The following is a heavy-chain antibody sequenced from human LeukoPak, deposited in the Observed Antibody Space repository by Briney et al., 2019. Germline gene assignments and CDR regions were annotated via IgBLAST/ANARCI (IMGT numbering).Heavy chain of an antibody. J-gene: IGHJ4*02. CDR3: ARLPHYYGSGSYDY. CDR2: MNPNSGNT. V-gene: IGHV1-8*01. D-gene: IGHD3-10*01. Sequence: ASVKVSCKASGYTFTRYDINWVRQATGQGREWMGWMNPNSGNTGYAQKFQGRVTMTRSTSISTAYMELSSLRSEDTAVYYCARLPHYYGSGSYDYWGQGTLVTVSS. CDR1: GYTFTRYD.